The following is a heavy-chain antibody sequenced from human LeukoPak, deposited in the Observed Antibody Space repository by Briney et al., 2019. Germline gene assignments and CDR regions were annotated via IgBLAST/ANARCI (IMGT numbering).Heavy chain of an antibody. D-gene: IGHD5-18*01. CDR1: GFTFSSYS. V-gene: IGHV3-21*01. CDR2: ISSSSSYI. CDR3: ARGKAMDYYFDY. J-gene: IGHJ4*02. Sequence: GGSLRLSCAASGFTFSSYSMNWVRQAPGKGLEWVSSISSSSSYIYYADSVKGRFTISRDNAKNSLYLQMNSLRAEDTAVYYCARGKAMDYYFDYWGQGTQVTVSS.